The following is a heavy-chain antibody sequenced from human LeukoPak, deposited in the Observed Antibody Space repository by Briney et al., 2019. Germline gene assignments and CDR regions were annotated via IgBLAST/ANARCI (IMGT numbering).Heavy chain of an antibody. Sequence: GRSLRLSRAASGFTFDDYTMHWVRQAPGKGLEWVSGITWNSGSIGYADSVRGRFTISRDNAKNSLYLEKNSLRAEDTALYYCAKEDHFASWGQGTLVTVSS. CDR3: AKEDHFAS. CDR2: ITWNSGSI. J-gene: IGHJ4*02. CDR1: GFTFDDYT. V-gene: IGHV3-9*01.